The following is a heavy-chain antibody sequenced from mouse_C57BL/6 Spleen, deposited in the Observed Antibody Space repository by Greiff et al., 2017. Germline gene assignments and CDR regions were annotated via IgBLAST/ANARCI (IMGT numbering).Heavy chain of an antibody. V-gene: IGHV5-9-1*02. Sequence: HLVESGEGLVKPGGSLKLSCAASGFTFSSYAMSWVRQTPEKRLEWVAYISSGGDYIYYADTVKGRFTISRDNARNTLYLQMSSLKSEDTAMYYCTRDLTGSFAYWGQGTLVTVSA. J-gene: IGHJ3*01. D-gene: IGHD4-1*01. CDR1: GFTFSSYA. CDR3: TRDLTGSFAY. CDR2: ISSGGDYI.